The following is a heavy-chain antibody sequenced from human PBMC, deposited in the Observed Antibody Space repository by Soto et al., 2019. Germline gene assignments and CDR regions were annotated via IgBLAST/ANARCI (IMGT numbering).Heavy chain of an antibody. D-gene: IGHD1-7*01. CDR2: IYRTGST. Sequence: AETLSISCAVPAGSSTINNWWPWVRQPPGQGLEWIGEIYRTGSTNYNPSLKSRVTISLDKSENQFSLKVTSLTAADTAVDYCASRAPGTSVDYWGRGTLVTVSS. J-gene: IGHJ4*02. CDR1: AGSSTINNW. V-gene: IGHV4-4*02. CDR3: ASRAPGTSVDY.